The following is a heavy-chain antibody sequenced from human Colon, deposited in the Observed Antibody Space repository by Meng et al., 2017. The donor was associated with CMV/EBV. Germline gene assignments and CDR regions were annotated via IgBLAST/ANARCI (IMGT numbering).Heavy chain of an antibody. D-gene: IGHD6-13*01. CDR3: ASERLGAAAIPLDH. CDR2: FNPEDGER. J-gene: IGHJ4*02. Sequence: ASVKVSCKVSGYTLTELSIHWVRQAPGKGLEWMGGFNPEDGERVYAQKFQGRISMTEDTSTDTAYMELSSLTVEDTAVFYCASERLGAAAIPLDHWGQGTLVTVSS. CDR1: GYTLTELS. V-gene: IGHV1-24*01.